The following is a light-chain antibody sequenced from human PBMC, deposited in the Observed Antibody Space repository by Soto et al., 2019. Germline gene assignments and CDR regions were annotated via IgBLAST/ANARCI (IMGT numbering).Light chain of an antibody. CDR1: SSDIGSNNY. CDR3: SSYTTTTRL. CDR2: EVS. V-gene: IGLV2-14*01. Sequence: QSALTQPASVSGSPGQSITISCTGTSSDIGSNNYVSWYQQHPGKAPKLMIYEVSNRPSGVSNHFSGSKSGNTASLTISGLQAEDEAGYYCSSYTTTTRLFGGGTKLTVL. J-gene: IGLJ3*02.